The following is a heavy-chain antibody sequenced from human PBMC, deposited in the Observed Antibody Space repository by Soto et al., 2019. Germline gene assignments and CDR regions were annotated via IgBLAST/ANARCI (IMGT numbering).Heavy chain of an antibody. J-gene: IGHJ4*02. D-gene: IGHD3-22*01. Sequence: GESLKISCKGSGYSFTSYWIGWVRQMPGKGLEWMGIIYPGDSDTRYSPSFQGQVTISADKSISTAYLQGSSLKASDTAMYYCARQAQRGGYYLRYFDYWGQGTLVTVSS. CDR2: IYPGDSDT. V-gene: IGHV5-51*01. CDR3: ARQAQRGGYYLRYFDY. CDR1: GYSFTSYW.